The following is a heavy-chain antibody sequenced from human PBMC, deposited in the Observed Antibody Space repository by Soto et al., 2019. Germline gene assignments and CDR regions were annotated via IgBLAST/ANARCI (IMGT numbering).Heavy chain of an antibody. J-gene: IGHJ6*02. CDR3: ARHEYSSPADPRGYYYYYGMDV. D-gene: IGHD6-6*01. V-gene: IGHV5-51*01. Sequence: GESLKISCKGSGYSFTSYWIGWVRQMPGKGLEWMGIIYPGDSDTGYSPSFQGQVTISADKSISTAYLQWSSLKASDTAMYYCARHEYSSPADPRGYYYYYGMDVWGQGTTVTVSS. CDR2: IYPGDSDT. CDR1: GYSFTSYW.